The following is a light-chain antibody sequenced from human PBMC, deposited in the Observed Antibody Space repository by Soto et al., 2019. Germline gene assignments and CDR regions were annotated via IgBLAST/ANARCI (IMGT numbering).Light chain of an antibody. J-gene: IGKJ2*01. CDR1: QRVSSN. CDR2: GAS. CDR3: QQYNIWPPYT. V-gene: IGKV3-15*01. Sequence: EVEMTQSPATVSVSPGERVTLSCRASQRVSSNVAWYQQKPGQAPRVLIFGASTRATGTPARFSGSGPGTEFTLTISSLQPEDFAVYYCQQYNIWPPYTFGQGTKVDIK.